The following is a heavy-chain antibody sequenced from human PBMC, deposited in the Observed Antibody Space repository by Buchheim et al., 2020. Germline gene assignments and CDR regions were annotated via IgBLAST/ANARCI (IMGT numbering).Heavy chain of an antibody. CDR2: IYYSGST. V-gene: IGHV4-59*08. J-gene: IGHJ6*02. Sequence: QVQPQESGPGLVKPSETLSLTCTVSGGSISSYYWSWIRQPPGKGLEWIGYIYYSGSTNYNPSLKSRVTISVDTSKNQFSLKLSSVTAADTAVYYCARSYCGGDCYSDYYYYYGMDVWGQGTT. CDR1: GGSISSYY. CDR3: ARSYCGGDCYSDYYYYYGMDV. D-gene: IGHD2-21*02.